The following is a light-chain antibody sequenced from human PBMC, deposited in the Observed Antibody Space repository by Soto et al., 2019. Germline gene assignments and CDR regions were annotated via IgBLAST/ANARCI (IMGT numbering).Light chain of an antibody. CDR3: QQYETFPLT. Sequence: DIQMTKSPSTLSASVGDRVTIACRASQSISTWLAWYQQKPGKAPKLLIYKASILESGVPSRFSGSGSATEFTLTISSLQPEDFASYYCQQYETFPLTFGGGTKVEIK. V-gene: IGKV1-5*03. J-gene: IGKJ4*01. CDR2: KAS. CDR1: QSISTW.